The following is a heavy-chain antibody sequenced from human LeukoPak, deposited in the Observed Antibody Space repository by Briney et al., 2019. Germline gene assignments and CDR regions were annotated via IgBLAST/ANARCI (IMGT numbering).Heavy chain of an antibody. J-gene: IGHJ4*02. CDR3: ARYHSTWGLNY. V-gene: IGHV4-34*01. CDR1: GGSFSGYY. D-gene: IGHD2-2*01. CDR2: INHSGST. Sequence: SETLSLTCAVYGGSFSGYYWSWIRQPPGKGLEWIGEINHSGSTNYNPSLKSRVTISVDTSKNQFSLKLSSVTAADTAVYYCARYHSTWGLNYWGQGTLVTVSS.